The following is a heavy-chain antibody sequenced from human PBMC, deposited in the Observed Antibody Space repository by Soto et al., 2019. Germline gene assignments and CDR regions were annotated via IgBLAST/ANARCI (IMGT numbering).Heavy chain of an antibody. V-gene: IGHV1-18*01. D-gene: IGHD6-19*01. Sequence: ASVKVSCKASGYTFTSYGISWVRQAPGQGLEWMGWISAYNGNTNYAQKLQGRVTMTTDTSTSTAYMELRSLRSDDTAVYYCATTGGSGWSRPGSWFDPWGQGTLVTVSS. CDR1: GYTFTSYG. J-gene: IGHJ5*02. CDR2: ISAYNGNT. CDR3: ATTGGSGWSRPGSWFDP.